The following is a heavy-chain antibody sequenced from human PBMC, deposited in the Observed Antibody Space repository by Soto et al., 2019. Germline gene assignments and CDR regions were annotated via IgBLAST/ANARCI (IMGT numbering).Heavy chain of an antibody. CDR2: IYYSGST. D-gene: IGHD3-16*01. V-gene: IGHV4-39*01. CDR3: ARYWGIHDAFDI. J-gene: IGHJ3*02. Sequence: SETLSLTCTVSGGSISSSSYYWGWIRQPPGKGLEWIGSIYYSGSTYYNPSLKSRVTISVDTSKNQFSLKLSSVTAADTAVYYCARYWGIHDAFDIWGQGTMVTVSS. CDR1: GGSISSSSYY.